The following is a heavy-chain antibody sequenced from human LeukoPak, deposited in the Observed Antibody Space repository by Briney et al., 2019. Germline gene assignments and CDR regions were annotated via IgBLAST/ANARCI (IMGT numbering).Heavy chain of an antibody. CDR1: GGTFSSYA. CDR3: AHDSSGYYIFDY. J-gene: IGHJ4*02. D-gene: IGHD3-22*01. V-gene: IGHV1-69*13. Sequence: SVKVSCKASGGTFSSYAISWMRQAPGQGLEWMGGIIPIFGTANYAQKFQGRVTITADESTSTAYMELSSLRSEDTAVYYCAHDSSGYYIFDYWGQGTLVTVSS. CDR2: IIPIFGTA.